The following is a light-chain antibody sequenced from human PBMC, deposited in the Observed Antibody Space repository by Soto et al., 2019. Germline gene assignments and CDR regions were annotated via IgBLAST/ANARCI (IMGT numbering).Light chain of an antibody. CDR3: TSYAGSNNLV. CDR1: SSDVGGYNY. J-gene: IGLJ2*01. V-gene: IGLV2-8*01. CDR2: EVS. Sequence: QSALTQPPSASGSPGQSVTISCTGTSSDVGGYNYVSWYQQHPGKAPKLMIYEVSKRPSGVPDRFSGSKSGNTASLTVSVLHSYDEADYYCTSYAGSNNLVFGRGTKLTVL.